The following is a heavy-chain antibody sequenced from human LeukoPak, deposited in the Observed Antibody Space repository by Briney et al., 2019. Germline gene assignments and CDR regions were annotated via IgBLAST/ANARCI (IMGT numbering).Heavy chain of an antibody. Sequence: PSETLSLTCAVSGGSISSSNWWSWVRQPPGQGLEWIGEIYHSGSTNYNPSLKSRVTISVDTSKNQFSLKLSSVTAADTAVYYCARGGGYSSGWYADYWGQGTLVTVSS. J-gene: IGHJ4*02. CDR2: IYHSGST. CDR1: GGSISSSNW. CDR3: ARGGGYSSGWYADY. V-gene: IGHV4-4*02. D-gene: IGHD6-19*01.